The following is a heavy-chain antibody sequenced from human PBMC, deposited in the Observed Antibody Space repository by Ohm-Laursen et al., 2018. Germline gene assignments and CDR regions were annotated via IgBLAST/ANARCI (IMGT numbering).Heavy chain of an antibody. CDR1: GYTFTSYY. D-gene: IGHD3-22*01. V-gene: IGHV1-46*01. CDR2: INPSGGST. J-gene: IGHJ4*02. Sequence: ASVKVSCKASGYTFTSYYMHWVRQAPGQGLEWMGIINPSGGSTSYAQKFQGRVTMTRDTSTSTVYMELSSLRSEDTAVYYCARDMEDYYDSSGYWGYWGQGTLVTVSS. CDR3: ARDMEDYYDSSGYWGY.